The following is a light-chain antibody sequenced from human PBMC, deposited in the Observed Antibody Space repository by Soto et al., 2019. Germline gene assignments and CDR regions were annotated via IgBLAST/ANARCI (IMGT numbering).Light chain of an antibody. CDR2: GAS. CDR1: QGVDSD. J-gene: IGKJ4*01. CDR3: QQGYSTLVLT. V-gene: IGKV1-39*01. Sequence: IQMTQSPSSLSASVGDRVTITCRASQGVDSDLSWYQQKPGKAPKLLIYGASNLHSEVPSRFSGGGSGTLFTLTISSLQPEDVATYYCQQGYSTLVLTFGGGTKVELK.